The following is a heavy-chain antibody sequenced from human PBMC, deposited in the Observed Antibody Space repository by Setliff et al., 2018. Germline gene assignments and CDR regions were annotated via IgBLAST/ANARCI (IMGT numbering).Heavy chain of an antibody. J-gene: IGHJ3*02. D-gene: IGHD3-16*01. V-gene: IGHV4-61*09. CDR2: IYSSGST. CDR1: GGTISSGSYY. CDR3: ARVKEKLVLHAFDI. Sequence: SETLSLTCTVSGGTISSGSYYWSWIRQPAGKGLEWIGHIYSSGSTNYNPSLKSRVTISVDTSKKQFSLRLNSVTAADTAVYYCARVKEKLVLHAFDIWGQGTLVTVSS.